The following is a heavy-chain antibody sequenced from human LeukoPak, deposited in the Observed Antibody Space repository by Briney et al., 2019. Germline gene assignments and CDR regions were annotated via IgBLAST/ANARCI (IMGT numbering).Heavy chain of an antibody. V-gene: IGHV3-23*01. D-gene: IGHD3-10*01. CDR3: VKGITIVQGVIGIDYYRDV. Sequence: GGSLSHSRAASGFTFSSYAMSRVRQAPGKGLEWVSGICGSGGSTYYAYSVQGGFTISRDNSKNTLSLQMNNLTAECTAGYYCVKGITIVQGVIGIDYYRDVWGKGTTVTVS. J-gene: IGHJ6*03. CDR2: ICGSGGST. CDR1: GFTFSSYA.